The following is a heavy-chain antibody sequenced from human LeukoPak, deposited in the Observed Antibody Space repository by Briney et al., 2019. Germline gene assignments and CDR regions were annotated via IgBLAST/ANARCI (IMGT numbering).Heavy chain of an antibody. V-gene: IGHV4-34*01. J-gene: IGHJ4*02. CDR3: ASINQWLARYYFDY. Sequence: LRLSCAASGFTFSDYYWSWIRQPPGKGLEWIGEINHSGSTNYNPSLKSRVTIPVDTSKNQFSLKLSSVTAADTAVYYCASINQWLARYYFDYWGQGTLVTVSS. CDR1: GFTFSDYY. D-gene: IGHD6-19*01. CDR2: INHSGST.